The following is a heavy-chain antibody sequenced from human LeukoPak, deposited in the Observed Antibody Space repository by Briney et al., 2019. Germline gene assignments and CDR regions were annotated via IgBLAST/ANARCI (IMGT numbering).Heavy chain of an antibody. V-gene: IGHV7-4-1*02. D-gene: IGHD4-23*01. Sequence: ASVKVSCKASGYTFTSYAMNWVRQAPGQGLEWMGWINTNTENPTYAQGFTGRFVFSLDTSVSTAYLQISSLKAEDTAVYYCARDNSPRVGDYYYGMDVWGQGTTVTVSS. CDR3: ARDNSPRVGDYYYGMDV. CDR2: INTNTENP. CDR1: GYTFTSYA. J-gene: IGHJ6*02.